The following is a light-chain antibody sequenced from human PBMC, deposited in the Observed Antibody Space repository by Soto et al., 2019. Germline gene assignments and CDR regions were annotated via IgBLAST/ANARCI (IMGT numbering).Light chain of an antibody. CDR1: QSIGSW. J-gene: IGKJ4*01. Sequence: DIQMTPSPSTLSASVVDRVTITCRASQSIGSWLAWYQQKPGKAPKLLIYDASGLERGVPSRFSGSGSGTECTLTISSLQPDDFATYYCQQYKKYSTFGGGTKVDI. CDR2: DAS. CDR3: QQYKKYST. V-gene: IGKV1-5*01.